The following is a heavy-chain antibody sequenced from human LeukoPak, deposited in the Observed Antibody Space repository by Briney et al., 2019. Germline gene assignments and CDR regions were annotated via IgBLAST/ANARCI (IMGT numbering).Heavy chain of an antibody. D-gene: IGHD4-17*01. CDR2: ISSTGGNT. CDR3: ARRGESTNYGDYRFDS. Sequence: GGSLRLSCAASGFTFSNYNMNWVRQAPGKGLEWVSAISSTGGNTYHADSVKGRFTISRDNSKNTLYLQMNSLRVEDTAVYYCARRGESTNYGDYRFDSWGQGTLVIVSS. CDR1: GFTFSNYN. V-gene: IGHV3-23*01. J-gene: IGHJ4*02.